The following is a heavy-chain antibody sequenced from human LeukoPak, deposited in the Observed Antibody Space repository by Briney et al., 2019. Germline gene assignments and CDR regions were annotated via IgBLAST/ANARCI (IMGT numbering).Heavy chain of an antibody. J-gene: IGHJ5*02. CDR1: GYGFSDVY. D-gene: IGHD5/OR15-5a*01. V-gene: IGHV1-2*02. Sequence: ASVKVSCKASGYGFSDVYFNWVRQAPGQGLEWMGWINPQIGATNFAQRFQGRVSMDASFDTAYIELRRLTSDDTAVYYCATSSSVTHTRDPWGQGTLVTVSS. CDR3: ATSSSVTHTRDP. CDR2: INPQIGAT.